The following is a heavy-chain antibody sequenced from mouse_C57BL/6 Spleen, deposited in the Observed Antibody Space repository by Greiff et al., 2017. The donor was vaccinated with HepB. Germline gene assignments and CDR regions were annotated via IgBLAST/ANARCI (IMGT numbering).Heavy chain of an antibody. CDR1: GYSFTGYY. Sequence: EVQLQQSGPELVKPGASVKISCKASGYSFTGYYMNWVKQSPEKSLEWIGEINPSTGGTTYNQKFKAKATLTVDKSSSTAYMQLKSLTSEDAAVYYCAKGGWLGGFAYWGQGTLVTVSA. V-gene: IGHV1-42*01. D-gene: IGHD2-3*01. CDR2: INPSTGGT. J-gene: IGHJ3*01. CDR3: AKGGWLGGFAY.